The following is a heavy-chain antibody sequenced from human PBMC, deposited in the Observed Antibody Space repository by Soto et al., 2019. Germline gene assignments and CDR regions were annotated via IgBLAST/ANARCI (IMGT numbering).Heavy chain of an antibody. CDR2: FIPIFGTA. Sequence: QVQLVQSGAEVKKPGSSVKVSCKSSGGTFKSHGINWVRQALGQGLEWMGGFIPIFGTANYAQKFQGRVTITADESTSTAYMELSSLRSDDTAVYYCARDGIMGSPTHTYFDYWGQGTLVTASS. CDR3: ARDGIMGSPTHTYFDY. CDR1: GGTFKSHG. V-gene: IGHV1-69*01. J-gene: IGHJ4*02. D-gene: IGHD1-26*01.